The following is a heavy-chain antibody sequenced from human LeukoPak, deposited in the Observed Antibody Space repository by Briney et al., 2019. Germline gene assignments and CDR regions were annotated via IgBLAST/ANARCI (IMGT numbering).Heavy chain of an antibody. CDR2: IYHSGST. Sequence: SETLSLTCALSGYSISSGYYWDWIRQPPGKGLEWIGSIYHSGSTFYSPSLKSRVTISVDTSKNQFSLKLSSVTAADPAVYYCAKRLLLWSPYDYWGQGSLVTVSS. V-gene: IGHV4-38-2*01. CDR1: GYSISSGYY. D-gene: IGHD3-10*01. CDR3: AKRLLLWSPYDY. J-gene: IGHJ4*02.